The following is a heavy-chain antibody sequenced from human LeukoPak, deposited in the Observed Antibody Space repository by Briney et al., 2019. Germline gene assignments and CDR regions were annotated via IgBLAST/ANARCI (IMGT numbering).Heavy chain of an antibody. Sequence: SETLSLTCAVYGGSFSGYYWSWIRQPPGKGLEWIGEINHSGSTNYNPSLKSRVTISVDTSKNQFSLKLSSVTAADTAVYYCASLSGSYYSQTFDYWGQGTLVTVSS. D-gene: IGHD1-26*01. J-gene: IGHJ4*02. CDR1: GGSFSGYY. CDR3: ASLSGSYYSQTFDY. V-gene: IGHV4-34*01. CDR2: INHSGST.